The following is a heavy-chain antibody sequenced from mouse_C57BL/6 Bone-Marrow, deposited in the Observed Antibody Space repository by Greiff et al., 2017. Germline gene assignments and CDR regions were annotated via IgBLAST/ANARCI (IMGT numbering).Heavy chain of an antibody. CDR2: IYPRSGNT. D-gene: IGHD2-12*01. CDR3: ARKRIYDCRYFDY. V-gene: IGHV1-81*01. Sequence: VHLVESGAELARPGASVKLSCKASGYTFTSYGISWVKQRTGQGLEWIGEIYPRSGNTYYNEKFKGKATLTADKSSSTAYMELRSLTSEDSAVYFCARKRIYDCRYFDYWGQGTTLTVSS. J-gene: IGHJ2*01. CDR1: GYTFTSYG.